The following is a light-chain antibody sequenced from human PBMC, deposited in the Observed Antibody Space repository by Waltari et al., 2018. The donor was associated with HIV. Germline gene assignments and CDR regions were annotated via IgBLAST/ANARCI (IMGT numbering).Light chain of an antibody. Sequence: QSVLTQPPSASGTPGQRVTISCSGSSPNVGSNPVNWYQQFPGTAPKLLIYRNTQRPSGVPDRFSGSKSGTSASLAISGLQSADEADYYCVTWDDSLNAYWVFGGGTKLTV. CDR3: VTWDDSLNAYWV. V-gene: IGLV1-44*01. CDR2: RNT. J-gene: IGLJ3*02. CDR1: SPNVGSNP.